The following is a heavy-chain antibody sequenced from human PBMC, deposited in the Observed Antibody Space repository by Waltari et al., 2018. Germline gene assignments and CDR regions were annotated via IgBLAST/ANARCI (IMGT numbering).Heavy chain of an antibody. D-gene: IGHD5-12*01. CDR3: AKAFRGYSGSYFDY. CDR1: GFSFGGFA. V-gene: IGHV3-23*01. J-gene: IGHJ4*02. CDR2: ISGSGATT. Sequence: EVQLLESGGGLAQPGGSLRLSCATSGFSFGGFAMNWVRQAPGKGLGGGSGISGSGATTYYADSVRGRFTISRDNSRNTLSLEVNSLRAEDTAIYYCAKAFRGYSGSYFDYWGQGVPVTVSS.